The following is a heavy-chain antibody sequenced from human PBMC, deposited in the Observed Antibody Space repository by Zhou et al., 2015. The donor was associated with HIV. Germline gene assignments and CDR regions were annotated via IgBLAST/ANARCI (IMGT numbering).Heavy chain of an antibody. J-gene: IGHJ4*02. V-gene: IGHV1-46*02. CDR3: ARGAYSSSSPYFDY. CDR2: IDPSGEIT. D-gene: IGHD6-6*01. CDR1: GYIFNDYY. Sequence: QVQLVQSGAEVKKPGASVKVACKASGYIFNDYYMQWVRQVPGQGLEWMGMIDPSGEITTYAQKFQGRVTITADESTSTAYMELSSLRSEDTAVYYCARGAYSSSSPYFDYWAREPWSPSPQ.